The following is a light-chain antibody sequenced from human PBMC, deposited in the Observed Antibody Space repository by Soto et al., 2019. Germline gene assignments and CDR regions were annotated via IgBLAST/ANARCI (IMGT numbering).Light chain of an antibody. J-gene: IGLJ1*01. CDR2: GNG. CDR1: SSNIGAGYD. CDR3: QSYDSSLSGSEV. V-gene: IGLV1-40*01. Sequence: QSVLTQPPSVSGAPGQRVTISCTGSSSNIGAGYDVHWYQQLPGTAPKLLIYGNGNRPSGVTDRFSGSKSGTSASLAITGLQAEDEADYYCQSYDSSLSGSEVFGTGTKLTVL.